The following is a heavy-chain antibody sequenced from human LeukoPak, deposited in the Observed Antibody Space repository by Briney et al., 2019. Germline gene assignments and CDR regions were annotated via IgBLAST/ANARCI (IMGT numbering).Heavy chain of an antibody. CDR2: IYYSGST. V-gene: IGHV4-59*01. Sequence: SETLSLTCTVSGGSISSYYWSWIRQPPGKGLEWIGYIYYSGSTDYNPSLKSRVTVSVDTSKNQFSLKLSSVTAADTAVYYCARGPDWFDPWGQGTLVTVSS. CDR3: ARGPDWFDP. CDR1: GGSISSYY. J-gene: IGHJ5*02.